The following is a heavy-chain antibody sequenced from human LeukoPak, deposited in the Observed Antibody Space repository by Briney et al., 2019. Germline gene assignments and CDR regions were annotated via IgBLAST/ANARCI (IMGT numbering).Heavy chain of an antibody. V-gene: IGHV3-30-3*01. J-gene: IGHJ4*02. D-gene: IGHD3-10*01. CDR3: ARAGTGVLWFGEPY. CDR2: ISYDGSNK. Sequence: GESLKIFCAASGFTFSSYAMHWVRQAPGKGLEWVAVISYDGSNKYYADSVKGRFTISRDNSKNTLYLQMNSLRAEDTAVYYCARAGTGVLWFGEPYWGQGTLVTVSS. CDR1: GFTFSSYA.